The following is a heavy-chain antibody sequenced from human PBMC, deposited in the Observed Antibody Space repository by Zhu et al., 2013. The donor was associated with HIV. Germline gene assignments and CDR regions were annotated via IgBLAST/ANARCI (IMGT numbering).Heavy chain of an antibody. D-gene: IGHD7-27*01. V-gene: IGHV1-2*02. CDR3: ARGEANWGPKVGLDI. CDR1: GYMFAGYY. Sequence: QVQLVQSGAEVKKPGASVKVSCKASGYMFAGYYIHWVRQAPGQGLEWMGWINPNSGGTNYAQKFQGRVTTTRDTSISTAYMELIRLRSDDTAVYYCARGEANWGPKVGLDIWGQGPSGHRLF. J-gene: IGHJ3*02. CDR2: INPNSGGT.